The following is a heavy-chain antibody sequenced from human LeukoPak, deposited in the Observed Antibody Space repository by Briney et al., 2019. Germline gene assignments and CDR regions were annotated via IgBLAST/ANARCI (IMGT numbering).Heavy chain of an antibody. J-gene: IGHJ2*01. CDR1: GGSISSGDYY. V-gene: IGHV4-30-4*01. CDR3: ARVRGYSSIRWYFDL. D-gene: IGHD6-13*01. CDR2: IYYSGST. Sequence: PSQTLSLTCTVSGGSISSGDYYWSWICQPPGKGLEWIGYIYYSGSTYYNPSLKSRVTISVDTSKNQFSLKLSSVTAADTAVYYCARVRGYSSIRWYFDLWGRGTLVTVSS.